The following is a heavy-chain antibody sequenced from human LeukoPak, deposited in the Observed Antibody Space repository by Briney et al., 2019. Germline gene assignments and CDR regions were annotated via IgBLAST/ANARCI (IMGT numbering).Heavy chain of an antibody. V-gene: IGHV4-59*01. Sequence: PSETLSLTCTVSGGSISSYYWSWIRQPPGKGLEWIGYIYYSGSTNYNPSLKSRVTISVDTSKNQFSLKLSSVTAADTAVYYCARVRIVWFGELFAYYFDYWGQGTLVTVSS. CDR1: GGSISSYY. J-gene: IGHJ4*02. CDR2: IYYSGST. CDR3: ARVRIVWFGELFAYYFDY. D-gene: IGHD3-10*01.